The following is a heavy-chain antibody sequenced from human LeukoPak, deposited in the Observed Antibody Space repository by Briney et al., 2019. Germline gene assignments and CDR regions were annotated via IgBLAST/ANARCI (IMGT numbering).Heavy chain of an antibody. CDR3: ARVSYTSGWRGAFDI. V-gene: IGHV3-23*01. J-gene: IGHJ3*02. D-gene: IGHD6-19*01. Sequence: GGSLRLSCAASGFTFSSYALSWVRQAPGKGLEWVSGISENGGTTFYADSVKGRFTISRHNSKSTLYLQMNSLRAEDTAVYYCARVSYTSGWRGAFDIWGHGTMVTVSS. CDR1: GFTFSSYA. CDR2: ISENGGTT.